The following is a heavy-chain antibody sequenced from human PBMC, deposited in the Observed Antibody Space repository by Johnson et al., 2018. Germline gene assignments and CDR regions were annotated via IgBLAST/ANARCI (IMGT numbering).Heavy chain of an antibody. CDR1: GFTFNSHG. D-gene: IGHD5-12*01. CDR2: IWYDGSNR. CDR3: ARDRAAVATNFDY. J-gene: IGHJ4*02. Sequence: VQLVQSGGGVVLPGRSLRLSCAASGFTFNSHGMHWVRQAPGKGLEWVALIWYDGSNRYYADSVKGRFTISRDNSKNTLYLQMTSLRGEDTAVYFCARDRAAVATNFDYWGQGTLVTVSS. V-gene: IGHV3-33*01.